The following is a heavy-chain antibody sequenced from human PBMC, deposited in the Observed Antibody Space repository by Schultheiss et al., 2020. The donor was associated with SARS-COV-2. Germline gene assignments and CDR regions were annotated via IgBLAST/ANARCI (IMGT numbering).Heavy chain of an antibody. D-gene: IGHD3-3*01. J-gene: IGHJ6*02. Sequence: SETLSLTCTVSGGSVSSGSYYWSWIRQPPGKGLEWIGYIYYSGSTNYNPSLKSRVTISVDTSKNQFSLKLSSVTAADTAVYYCARSGVKRITIFGVVIRGGDYYYGMDVWGQGTTVTVSS. CDR1: GGSVSSGSYY. V-gene: IGHV4-61*01. CDR3: ARSGVKRITIFGVVIRGGDYYYGMDV. CDR2: IYYSGST.